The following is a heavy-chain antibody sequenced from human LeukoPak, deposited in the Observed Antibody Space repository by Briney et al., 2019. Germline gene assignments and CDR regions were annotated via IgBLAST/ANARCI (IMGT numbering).Heavy chain of an antibody. Sequence: GGSLRLSCAASGFTFNRNAISWVRQAPRKGLGWVSTIGGSGDKTFYPDSVKGRFTISRDNSKNIVHLQMNSLTGEDTALYYCVRRGDASSGWGDHDFWGQGALVTVSS. J-gene: IGHJ4*02. CDR3: VRRGDASSGWGDHDF. D-gene: IGHD6-19*01. CDR1: GFTFNRNA. CDR2: IGGSGDKT. V-gene: IGHV3-23*01.